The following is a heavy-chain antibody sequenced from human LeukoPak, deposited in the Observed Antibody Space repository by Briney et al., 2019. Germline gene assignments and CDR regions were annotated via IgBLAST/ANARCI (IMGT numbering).Heavy chain of an antibody. CDR2: ITNNGGYT. Sequence: GGSLRLSCAASGFTFSSSAMSWVRQAPGKELEWVSAITNNGGYTYYADSVQGRFTISRDNSKSTLCLQMNSLRAEDTAVYYCAKQLGYCSDGSCYFPYWGREPWSPSPQ. D-gene: IGHD2-15*01. CDR3: AKQLGYCSDGSCYFPY. J-gene: IGHJ4*02. V-gene: IGHV3-23*01. CDR1: GFTFSSSA.